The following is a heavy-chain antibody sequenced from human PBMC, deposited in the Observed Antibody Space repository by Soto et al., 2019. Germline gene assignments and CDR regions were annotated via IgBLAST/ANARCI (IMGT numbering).Heavy chain of an antibody. D-gene: IGHD4-17*01. CDR1: GFTFTSSA. J-gene: IGHJ6*02. Sequence: QMQLVQSGPEVKKPGTSVKVSCKASGFTFTSSAVQWVRQARGQRLEWIGWIVVGSGNTNYAQKFQERVTITRDMSTSTAYMELSSLRSEDTAVYYCAARTVTSPSYYYCMDVWGQGTTVTVSS. V-gene: IGHV1-58*01. CDR2: IVVGSGNT. CDR3: AARTVTSPSYYYCMDV.